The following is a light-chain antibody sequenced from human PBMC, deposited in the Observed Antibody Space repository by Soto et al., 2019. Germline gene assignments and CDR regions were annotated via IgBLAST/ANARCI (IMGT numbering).Light chain of an antibody. V-gene: IGKV1-5*03. CDR2: KAS. CDR3: QNYNSYSEA. Sequence: DIQMTQSPSTLSGFVGDRVTITCRASQTISSWLDWYQQKPGKAPKLLIYKASTLKSGVPSRFSGSGFGTEFTLNISSLQPDAFATYYCQNYNSYSEAFGQGTKVELK. J-gene: IGKJ1*01. CDR1: QTISSW.